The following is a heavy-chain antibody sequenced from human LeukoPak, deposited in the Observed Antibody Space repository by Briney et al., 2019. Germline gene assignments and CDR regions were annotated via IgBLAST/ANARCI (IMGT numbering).Heavy chain of an antibody. V-gene: IGHV3-30*18. CDR1: GFTFSSYG. J-gene: IGHJ4*02. D-gene: IGHD6-19*01. CDR3: AKDRGSSGWFDY. Sequence: PGRSLRLSCAGSGFTFSSYGMHWVRQAPGKGLEWAAVISYDGSNKYYADSVKGRFTISRDNSKNTLYLQMNSLREEDTAMYYCAKDRGSSGWFDYWGQGTLVTVSS. CDR2: ISYDGSNK.